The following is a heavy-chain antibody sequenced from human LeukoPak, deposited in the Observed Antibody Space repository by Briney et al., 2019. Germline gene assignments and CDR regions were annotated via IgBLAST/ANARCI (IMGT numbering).Heavy chain of an antibody. V-gene: IGHV3-7*01. CDR2: IKQDGSEK. D-gene: IGHD3-10*01. CDR1: GFTFSSYW. J-gene: IGHJ4*02. CDR3: ARDGSGSYNGDWGLDY. Sequence: PGGSLRLSCAASGFTFSSYWMSWVRQAPGKGLEWVANIKQDGSEKYYVDSVKGRFTISSDNAKNSLYLQMNSLRAEDTAVYYCARDGSGSYNGDWGLDYWGQGTLVTVSS.